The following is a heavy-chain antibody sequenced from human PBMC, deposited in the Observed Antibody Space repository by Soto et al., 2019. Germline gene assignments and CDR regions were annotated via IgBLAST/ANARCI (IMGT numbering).Heavy chain of an antibody. D-gene: IGHD3-10*01. J-gene: IGHJ3*02. Sequence: EVQLVESGGGLVQPGGSLRLSCAASGFTFSSYWMHWVRQAPGKGLLWVSRINSDGSSTSYADSVKGRFTISRDNAKNTLYLQMNSLRAEDTAVYYCVRNGLLWFGESDAFDIWGQGTMVTVSS. V-gene: IGHV3-74*01. CDR3: VRNGLLWFGESDAFDI. CDR2: INSDGSST. CDR1: GFTFSSYW.